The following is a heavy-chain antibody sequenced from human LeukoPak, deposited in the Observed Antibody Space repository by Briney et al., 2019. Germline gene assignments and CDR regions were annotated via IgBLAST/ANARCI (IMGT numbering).Heavy chain of an antibody. CDR3: ARGYYYYYYMDV. CDR2: INHSGST. V-gene: IGHV4-34*01. Sequence: PSETLSLTYAVYGGSFSGYYWSWIRQPPGKGLEWIGEINHSGSTNYNPSLKSRVTISVDTSKNQFSLKLSSVTAADTAVYYCARGYYYYYYMDVWGKGTTVTVSS. J-gene: IGHJ6*03. CDR1: GGSFSGYY.